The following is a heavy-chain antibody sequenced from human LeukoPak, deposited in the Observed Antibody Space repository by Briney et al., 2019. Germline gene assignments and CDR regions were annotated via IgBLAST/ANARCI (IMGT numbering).Heavy chain of an antibody. CDR1: GGSISSYY. CDR3: ARQEEYSTGWHYFDY. Sequence: SETLSLTCTVSGGSISSYYWSWIRQPPGKGLEWIGYIYYSGSTNYNPSLKSRVTISVDTSKNQFSLKLTSVTAADTAVYYCARQEEYSTGWHYFDYWGQGTLVTVSS. D-gene: IGHD6-19*01. J-gene: IGHJ4*02. CDR2: IYYSGST. V-gene: IGHV4-59*08.